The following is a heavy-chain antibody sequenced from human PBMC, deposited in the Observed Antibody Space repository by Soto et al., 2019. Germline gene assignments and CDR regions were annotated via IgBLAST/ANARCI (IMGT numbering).Heavy chain of an antibody. CDR1: GFTFSSYG. D-gene: IGHD6-13*01. J-gene: IGHJ3*01. CDR3: AKDRWVGAAGTIPSV. V-gene: IGHV3-30*18. CDR2: ISYDESNK. Sequence: QVQLVESGGGVVQPGSSLRLSCAASGFTFSSYGMHWVRQAPGKGLEWVAVISYDESNKYYADSVKGRFTISRDNSKNTLDLHMNSLGAKDTAEYYCAKDRWVGAAGTIPSVWGQGTMVTVSS.